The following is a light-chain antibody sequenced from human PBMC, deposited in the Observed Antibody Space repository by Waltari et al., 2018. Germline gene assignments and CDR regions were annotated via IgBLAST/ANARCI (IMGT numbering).Light chain of an antibody. V-gene: IGKV3-20*01. CDR3: QQYSRPSYT. Sequence: IVLTQSPGTLYLSPGERATLSCRASQNINTNFLTWYQQKPGQAPRLLIYGASSRATDIPDRFSGSGSGTDFTLTISRLEPEDIAVYYCQQYSRPSYTFGQGTKLEIK. CDR1: QNINTNF. J-gene: IGKJ2*01. CDR2: GAS.